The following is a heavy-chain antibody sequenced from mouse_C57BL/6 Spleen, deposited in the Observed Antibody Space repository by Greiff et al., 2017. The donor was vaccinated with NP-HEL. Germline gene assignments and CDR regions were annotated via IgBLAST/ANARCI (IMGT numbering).Heavy chain of an antibody. V-gene: IGHV1-53*01. CDR2: INPSNGGT. CDR3: ARERYGSSYWYFDV. CDR1: GYTFTSYW. J-gene: IGHJ1*03. D-gene: IGHD1-1*01. Sequence: QVQLQQPGTELVKPGASVKLSCKASGYTFTSYWMHWVKQRPGQGLEWIGNINPSNGGTNYNEKFKSKATLTVDKSSSTAYMQLSSLTSEDSAVYYCARERYGSSYWYFDVWGTGTTVTVSS.